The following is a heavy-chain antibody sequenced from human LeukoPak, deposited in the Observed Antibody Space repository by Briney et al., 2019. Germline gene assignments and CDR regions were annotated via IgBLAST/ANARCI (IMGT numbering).Heavy chain of an antibody. CDR3: ARHLAGSAFDI. CDR1: GGSISSTNYY. V-gene: IGHV4-39*01. D-gene: IGHD3-10*01. Sequence: SETLSLTCSVSGGSISSTNYYWGWIRQPPGKGLEWIASIYYSGSTYYNPSLKSRVSISVDTSKNQFSLKLNSVTAADTAVFYCARHLAGSAFDIWGQGTMVTVSS. J-gene: IGHJ3*02. CDR2: IYYSGST.